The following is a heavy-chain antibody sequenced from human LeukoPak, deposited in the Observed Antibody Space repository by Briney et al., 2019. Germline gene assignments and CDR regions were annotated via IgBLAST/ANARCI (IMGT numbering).Heavy chain of an antibody. CDR2: NKSDGSSI. CDR3: TRGRSGPDY. D-gene: IGHD5-12*01. CDR1: GFTISSSW. J-gene: IGHJ4*02. V-gene: IGHV3-74*01. Sequence: GGSLRLSCATSGFTISSSWMHWVRQAPGKGLVWVSRNKSDGSSIVYADSVKGRFTISSDNAKNTLYLQMNSLRADDTAVYYCTRGRSGPDYWGQGTLVTVSS.